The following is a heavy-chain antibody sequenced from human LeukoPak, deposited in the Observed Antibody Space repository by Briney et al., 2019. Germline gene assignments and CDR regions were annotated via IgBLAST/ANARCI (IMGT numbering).Heavy chain of an antibody. CDR2: INHSGST. Sequence: SETLSLTCAVYGGSFSGYYWSWIRQPPGKGLEWIGEINHSGSTNYNPSLKSRVTISVDTSKNQFSLKLSSVTAADTAVYYCARGEPVDYWGQGTLVTVSS. CDR3: ARGEPVDY. J-gene: IGHJ4*02. D-gene: IGHD1-14*01. V-gene: IGHV4-34*01. CDR1: GGSFSGYY.